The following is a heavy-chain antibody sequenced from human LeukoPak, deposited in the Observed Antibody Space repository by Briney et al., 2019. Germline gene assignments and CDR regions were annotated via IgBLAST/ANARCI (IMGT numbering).Heavy chain of an antibody. Sequence: GGSLRLSCAASGFMFGDGTMHWVRQAPGKGLEWVSLISWDGTITHYGDSVKGRFTISRDNGKNSLYLQMNSLRAEDTAVYYCAKGSGGWYQFFDHWGQGTLVTVSS. V-gene: IGHV3-43*01. J-gene: IGHJ5*02. CDR1: GFMFGDGT. CDR3: AKGSGGWYQFFDH. CDR2: ISWDGTIT. D-gene: IGHD6-19*01.